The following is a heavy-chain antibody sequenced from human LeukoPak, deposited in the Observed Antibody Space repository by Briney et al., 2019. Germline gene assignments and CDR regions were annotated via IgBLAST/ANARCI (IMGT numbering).Heavy chain of an antibody. J-gene: IGHJ6*02. CDR3: ARDLISYGMDV. CDR1: EFIFSSYA. Sequence: GGSLRLSCAASEFIFSSYAMHWVRQAPGKGLEWEAVISYDGSNKYYADSVKGRFTISRDNSKNTLYVQMNSLRAEDTAVYYCARDLISYGMDVWGQGTTVTVSS. D-gene: IGHD3-9*01. V-gene: IGHV3-30*04. CDR2: ISYDGSNK.